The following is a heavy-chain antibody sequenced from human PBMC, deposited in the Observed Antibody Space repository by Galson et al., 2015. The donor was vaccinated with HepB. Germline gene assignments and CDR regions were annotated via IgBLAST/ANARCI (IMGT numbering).Heavy chain of an antibody. Sequence: TLSLTCTVSGGSISSGSYYWSWIRQPAGKGLEWIGRIYTSGSTNYNPSLKSRVTISVDPSKTQFSLKLRSVTAADTAVYYCARGWDYDILTGYYRWVSKPPDVWGQGTTVTVSS. CDR3: ARGWDYDILTGYYRWVSKPPDV. D-gene: IGHD3-9*01. CDR2: IYTSGST. CDR1: GGSISSGSYY. V-gene: IGHV4-61*02. J-gene: IGHJ6*02.